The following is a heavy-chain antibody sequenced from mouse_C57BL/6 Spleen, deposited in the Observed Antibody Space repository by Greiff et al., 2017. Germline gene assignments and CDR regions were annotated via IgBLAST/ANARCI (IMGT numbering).Heavy chain of an antibody. CDR2: INPSNGGT. CDR1: GSTFTSYW. CDR3: ANSGYWYFDV. J-gene: IGHJ1*03. D-gene: IGHD1-3*01. Sequence: QVPLQQPGTELVKPGASVKLSCMASGSTFTSYWMHWVKQRPGQGLEWIGNINPSNGGTTYNEKFKSKATLTVDKSSSTAYMQLSSLTAEDSAAYYCANSGYWYFDVWGTGTTVTVSS. V-gene: IGHV1-53*01.